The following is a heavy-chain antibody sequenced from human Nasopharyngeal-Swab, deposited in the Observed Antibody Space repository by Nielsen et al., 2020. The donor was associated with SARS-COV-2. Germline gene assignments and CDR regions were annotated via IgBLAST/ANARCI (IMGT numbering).Heavy chain of an antibody. J-gene: IGHJ6*02. V-gene: IGHV3-7*03. Sequence: GESLKISCAASGFTFSSYWMTWVRQAPGKGLEWVANIKHDGSQKYYVDSVKGRFSISRDNGKNSLDLQMNSLGVDDTAVYYCARDQIGITMIREVLKRYYYGMDVWGQGTTVTVSS. CDR2: IKHDGSQK. CDR1: GFTFSSYW. D-gene: IGHD3-10*01. CDR3: ARDQIGITMIREVLKRYYYGMDV.